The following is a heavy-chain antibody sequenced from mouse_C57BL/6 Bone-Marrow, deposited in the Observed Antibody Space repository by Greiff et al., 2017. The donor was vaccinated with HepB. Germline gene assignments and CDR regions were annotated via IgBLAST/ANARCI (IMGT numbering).Heavy chain of an antibody. CDR2: IDPNSGGT. CDR3: ASSPIITTVVDDY. J-gene: IGHJ2*01. CDR1: GYTFTSYW. D-gene: IGHD1-1*01. V-gene: IGHV1-72*01. Sequence: QVQLKQPGAELVKPGASVKLSCKASGYTFTSYWMHWVKQRPGRGLEWIGRIDPNSGGTKYNEKFKSKATLTVDKPSSTAYMQLSSLTSEDSAVYYCASSPIITTVVDDYWGQGTTLTVSS.